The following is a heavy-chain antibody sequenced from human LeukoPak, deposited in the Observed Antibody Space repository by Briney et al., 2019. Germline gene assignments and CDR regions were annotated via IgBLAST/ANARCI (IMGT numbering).Heavy chain of an antibody. CDR2: LYSDGART. Sequence: GGSLRPSCAASGFTVSSSFLSWVRQAPGKGLEWLSILYSDGARTQYADSAKGRFTISRDNSKNTLYLQMNSLRAEDTALYYCARLISGSYHLYFDDWGLGTLVTVSS. D-gene: IGHD3-10*01. CDR1: GFTVSSSF. V-gene: IGHV3-66*01. J-gene: IGHJ4*02. CDR3: ARLISGSYHLYFDD.